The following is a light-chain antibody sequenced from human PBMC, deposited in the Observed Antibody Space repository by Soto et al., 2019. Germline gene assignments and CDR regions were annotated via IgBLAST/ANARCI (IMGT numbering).Light chain of an antibody. CDR3: SSYTSSRAYV. CDR1: SSDVGGYNY. CDR2: EVS. J-gene: IGLJ1*01. Sequence: TQPASVSWSPGQSITISCTGTSSDVGGYNYVSWYQQQSGKAPKLMIHEVSNRPSGVSNRFSGSKSGNTASLTISGLQAEDEADYYCSSYTSSRAYVFGIGTKVTVL. V-gene: IGLV2-14*01.